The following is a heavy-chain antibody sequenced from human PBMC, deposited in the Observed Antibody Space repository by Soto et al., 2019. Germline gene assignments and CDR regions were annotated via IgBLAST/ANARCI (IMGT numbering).Heavy chain of an antibody. D-gene: IGHD3-10*01. J-gene: IGHJ4*02. CDR3: ARRYGSSFDY. CDR1: GASITQYY. CDR2: VSSTGST. V-gene: IGHV4-4*08. Sequence: PSETLSLTCTVSGASITQYYWNWIRQSPGKGLEWIVSVSSTGSTVYNPSLTSRVTVSLDTSKNQLSLKLSFVTAADTAVYYCARRYGSSFDYWGQGTLVTVSS.